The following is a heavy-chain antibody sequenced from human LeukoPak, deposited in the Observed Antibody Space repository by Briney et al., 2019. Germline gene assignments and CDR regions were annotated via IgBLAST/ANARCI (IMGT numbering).Heavy chain of an antibody. V-gene: IGHV4-34*01. CDR1: GGSFSGYY. CDR2: VNHSGST. D-gene: IGHD5-24*01. Sequence: SETLSLTCAVYGGSFSGYYWSWIRQPPGKGLEWIGEVNHSGSTNYNPSLKSRVTISVDTSKNQFSLKLSSVTAADTAVYYCARGVRWLQFDVSRYDYWGQGTLVTVSS. J-gene: IGHJ4*02. CDR3: ARGVRWLQFDVSRYDY.